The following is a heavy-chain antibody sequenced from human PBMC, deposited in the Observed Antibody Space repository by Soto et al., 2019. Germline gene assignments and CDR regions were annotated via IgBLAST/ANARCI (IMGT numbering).Heavy chain of an antibody. V-gene: IGHV3-23*01. D-gene: IGHD3-10*01. J-gene: IGHJ4*02. Sequence: GGSLRLSCAASGFTFSSYAMSWVRQAPGKGLEWVSAISGSGGSTYYADSVKGRFTISRDNSKNTLYLQMNSLRAEDTAVYYCAKDDLFRESTPLSFDYWGQGTQVTVSS. CDR2: ISGSGGST. CDR1: GFTFSSYA. CDR3: AKDDLFRESTPLSFDY.